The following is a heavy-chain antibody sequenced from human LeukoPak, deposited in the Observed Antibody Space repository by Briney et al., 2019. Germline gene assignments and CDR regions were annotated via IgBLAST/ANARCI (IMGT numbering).Heavy chain of an antibody. CDR2: ISWNSGSI. V-gene: IGHV3-9*01. CDR1: GFTFDDYA. CDR3: AKDIGRYCSGGSCYHRVGLDY. J-gene: IGHJ4*02. Sequence: QPGRSLRLSCAASGFTFDDYAMHWVRQAPGKGLEWVSGISWNSGSIGYADPVKGRFTISRDNAKNSLYLQMNSLRAEDTALYYCAKDIGRYCSGGSCYHRVGLDYWGQGTLVTVSS. D-gene: IGHD2-15*01.